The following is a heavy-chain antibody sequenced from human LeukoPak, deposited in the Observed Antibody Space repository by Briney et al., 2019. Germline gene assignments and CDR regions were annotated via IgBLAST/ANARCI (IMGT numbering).Heavy chain of an antibody. Sequence: GGSLRLSCAASGFTFSTYALSWVRQASGKGLEWVSAVSGSGGSTYNADSLKGRFTISRDNSKNTVYLQMNRLRAEDTAIYYCAKGGCGGSCSSSGGYYYYYYGMDVWGQGTTVTVSS. V-gene: IGHV3-23*01. CDR2: VSGSGGST. J-gene: IGHJ6*02. CDR3: AKGGCGGSCSSSGGYYYYYYGMDV. D-gene: IGHD2-15*01. CDR1: GFTFSTYA.